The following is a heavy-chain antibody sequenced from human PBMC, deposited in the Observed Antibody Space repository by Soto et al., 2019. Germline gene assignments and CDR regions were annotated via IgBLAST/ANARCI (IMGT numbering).Heavy chain of an antibody. J-gene: IGHJ5*02. CDR1: GGSISSGDYY. CDR3: ARGPAYGDVGP. Sequence: QVQLQESGPGLVKPSQTLSLTCTVSGGSISSGDYYWSWIRQPPGKGLEWIGYIYYSGSTYYNPSINSRVTISVDTCKNQFSLKLSSVTDADTAVYYCARGPAYGDVGPWGQGTLVTVAS. D-gene: IGHD4-17*01. V-gene: IGHV4-30-4*01. CDR2: IYYSGST.